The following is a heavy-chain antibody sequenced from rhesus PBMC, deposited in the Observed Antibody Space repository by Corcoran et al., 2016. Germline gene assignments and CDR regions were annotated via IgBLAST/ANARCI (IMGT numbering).Heavy chain of an antibody. CDR1: GGSISSNY. CDR2: IYGSGSST. Sequence: QVQLQESGPGLVKPLETLSLTCAVSGGSISSNYWSWIRQPPGKGLEWIGFIYGSGSSTNYNPSPKGRATLSLDTSKNQFSLKLSSVTAAATAVYYCATPLSNSYFDDWGQGVLVTVSS. D-gene: IGHD4-23*01. CDR3: ATPLSNSYFDD. J-gene: IGHJ4*01. V-gene: IGHV4S11*01.